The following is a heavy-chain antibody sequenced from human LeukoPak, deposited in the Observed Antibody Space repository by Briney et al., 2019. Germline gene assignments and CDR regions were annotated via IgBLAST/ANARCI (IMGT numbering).Heavy chain of an antibody. V-gene: IGHV4-30-2*01. CDR3: AREPFSRGNSHGTGAFDI. Sequence: PSQTLSLTCAVSGGSISSGAYSWSWIRQPPGKGLEWIGYIYHSGSTYYNPSLKSRVTISVDRSKNQFSLKLSSVTAADTAVYYCAREPFSRGNSHGTGAFDIWGQGTMVTVSS. CDR1: GGSISSGAYS. CDR2: IYHSGST. D-gene: IGHD5-18*01. J-gene: IGHJ3*02.